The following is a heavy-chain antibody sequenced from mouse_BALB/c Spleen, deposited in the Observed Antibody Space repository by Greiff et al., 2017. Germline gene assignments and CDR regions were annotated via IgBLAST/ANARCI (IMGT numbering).Heavy chain of an antibody. CDR3: AREKGNDYDDAMDY. CDR1: GFTFSSYG. J-gene: IGHJ4*01. D-gene: IGHD2-4*01. Sequence: VQLKESGGDLVKPGGSLKLSCAASGFTFSSYGMSWVRQTPDKRLEWVATISSGGSYTYYPDSVKGRFTISRDNAKNTLYLQMSSLKSEDTAMYYCAREKGNDYDDAMDYWGQGTSVTVSS. CDR2: ISSGGSYT. V-gene: IGHV5-6*01.